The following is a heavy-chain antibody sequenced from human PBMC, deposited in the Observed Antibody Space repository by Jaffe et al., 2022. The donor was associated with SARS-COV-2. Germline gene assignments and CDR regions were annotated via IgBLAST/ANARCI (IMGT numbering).Heavy chain of an antibody. CDR2: IYYSGGT. V-gene: IGHV4-39*01. CDR3: ARHGNSLDSSGWYPSQQFDP. D-gene: IGHD6-19*01. J-gene: IGHJ5*02. CDR1: GGSISSSSYY. Sequence: QLQMQESGPGLVKPSETLSLTCTVSGGSISSSSYYWGWIRQPPGKGLEWIGSIYYSGGTYYNPSLKSRVTISVDTSKKQFSLKLSSVTAADTAVYYCARHGNSLDSSGWYPSQQFDPWGQGTLVTVSS.